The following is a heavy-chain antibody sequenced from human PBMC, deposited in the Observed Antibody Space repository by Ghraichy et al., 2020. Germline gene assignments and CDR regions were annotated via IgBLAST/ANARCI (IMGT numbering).Heavy chain of an antibody. CDR3: ARHGEQQLVNYFDY. V-gene: IGHV4-59*08. CDR1: GGSISRYY. CDR2: IYNSGST. J-gene: IGHJ4*02. D-gene: IGHD6-13*01. Sequence: SETLSLTCTVSGGSISRYYWSWVRQPPGKGLEWIGYIYNSGSTNYNPSLKSRVTTSVDTSKNQFSLKLSSVTAADTAVYYCARHGEQQLVNYFDYWGQGTLVTVSS.